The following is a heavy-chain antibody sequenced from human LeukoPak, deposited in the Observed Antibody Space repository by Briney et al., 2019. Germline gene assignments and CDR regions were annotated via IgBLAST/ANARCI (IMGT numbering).Heavy chain of an antibody. CDR2: INHSGST. CDR3: ARGISTHWFDP. V-gene: IGHV4-34*01. CDR1: GGSFSGYY. J-gene: IGHJ5*02. D-gene: IGHD3-3*02. Sequence: SETLSLTCAVYGGSFSGYYWSWIRQPPGKGLEWIGEINHSGSTNYNPSLKSRVTISVDTSKNQISLILNTVTAADTAVYYCARGISTHWFDPWGQGTLVIVSS.